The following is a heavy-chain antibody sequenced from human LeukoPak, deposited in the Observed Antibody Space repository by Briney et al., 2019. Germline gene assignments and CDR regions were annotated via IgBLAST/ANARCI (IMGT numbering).Heavy chain of an antibody. J-gene: IGHJ6*04. CDR3: ARDLSLYYDILTGRAMDV. CDR2: ISAYNGNT. CDR1: GYTFTSYG. Sequence: ASVKVSCKASGYTFTSYGISWVRQAPGQGLGWMGWISAYNGNTNYAQKLQGRVTMTTDTSTSTAYMELRSLRSDDTAVYYCARDLSLYYDILTGRAMDVWGKGTTVTISS. D-gene: IGHD3-9*01. V-gene: IGHV1-18*01.